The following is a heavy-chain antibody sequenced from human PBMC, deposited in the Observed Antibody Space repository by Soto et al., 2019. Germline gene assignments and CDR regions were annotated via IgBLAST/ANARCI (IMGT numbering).Heavy chain of an antibody. CDR2: ISGSGGST. CDR3: AKDPMVRGVLSLPSNWFDP. J-gene: IGHJ5*02. Sequence: GGSLRLSCAASGFTFSSYAMSWVRQAPGKGLEWVSAISGSGGSTYYADSVKGRFTISRDNSKNTLYLQMNSLRAEDTAVYYCAKDPMVRGVLSLPSNWFDPWGQGTLVTVSS. CDR1: GFTFSSYA. V-gene: IGHV3-23*01. D-gene: IGHD3-10*01.